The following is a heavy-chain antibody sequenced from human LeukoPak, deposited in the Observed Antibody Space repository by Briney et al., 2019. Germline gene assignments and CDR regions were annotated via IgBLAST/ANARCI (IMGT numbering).Heavy chain of an antibody. Sequence: GGSLRLSCAASGFTFASYAMSWVRQAAGKGLEWESVITATGFSTYYADSVKGRSSSSRDNSKHTLFLQMNSLRAEGTAVYYCAKSAVVTSIVGDYWGQGTLVTVSS. CDR1: GFTFASYA. CDR2: ITATGFST. J-gene: IGHJ4*02. V-gene: IGHV3-23*01. CDR3: AKSAVVTSIVGDY. D-gene: IGHD4-23*01.